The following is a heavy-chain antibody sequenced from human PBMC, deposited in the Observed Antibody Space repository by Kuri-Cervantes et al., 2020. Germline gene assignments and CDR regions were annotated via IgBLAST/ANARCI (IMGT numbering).Heavy chain of an antibody. Sequence: SLKISCTTSGFAFNDYAMNWVRQAPGKGLEWVSGITWNSAGIDYADSVKGRFTISRDNFKNTLYLQMNSLRAEDTAVYYCARDEKGWPYYPDPGGAFDFWGQGTMVTVSS. CDR1: GFAFNDYA. CDR3: ARDEKGWPYYPDPGGAFDF. CDR2: ITWNSAGI. D-gene: IGHD3-10*01. J-gene: IGHJ3*01. V-gene: IGHV3-9*01.